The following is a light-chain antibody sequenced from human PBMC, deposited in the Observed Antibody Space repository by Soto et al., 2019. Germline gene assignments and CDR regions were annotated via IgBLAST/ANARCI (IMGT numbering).Light chain of an antibody. CDR1: SSNIGNNY. Sequence: QSVLTEPPLVSASPCRWVTFHCSRSSSNIGNNYVSWYQQLPGTAPKLLIYENNKRPSGIPDRFSGSKSGTSATLGITGLQTGDEADYYCGTWDSSLRPSYVFGTGTKVTVL. CDR2: ENN. CDR3: GTWDSSLRPSYV. J-gene: IGLJ1*01. V-gene: IGLV1-51*02.